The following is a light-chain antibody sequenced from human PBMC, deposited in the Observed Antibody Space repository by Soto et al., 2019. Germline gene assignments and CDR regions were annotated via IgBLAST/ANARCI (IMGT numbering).Light chain of an antibody. CDR3: SSYTSSSTRV. Sequence: QSALTQPASASGSPGQSITISCTGTSSDVGGYNYVSWYLQHPGKAPKLMIYDVSNRPSGVSNRFSGSKSGNTASLTISGLQAEDEADYYCSSYTSSSTRVFGGGTKLT. CDR2: DVS. V-gene: IGLV2-14*01. CDR1: SSDVGGYNY. J-gene: IGLJ2*01.